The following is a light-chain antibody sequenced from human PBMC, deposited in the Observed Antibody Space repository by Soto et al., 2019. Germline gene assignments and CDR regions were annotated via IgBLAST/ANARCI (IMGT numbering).Light chain of an antibody. V-gene: IGKV3-15*01. J-gene: IGKJ4*01. Sequence: EVVMTQSPATLSVSPGEIATLSCRASRTVSTNLGWFQQKPGQAPRLLIYNASTRATGIPAGFSGTGSGTEFTFTISSLQSQDSAVYYCQQFHNWPPTFGGGTRVEI. CDR1: RTVSTN. CDR2: NAS. CDR3: QQFHNWPPT.